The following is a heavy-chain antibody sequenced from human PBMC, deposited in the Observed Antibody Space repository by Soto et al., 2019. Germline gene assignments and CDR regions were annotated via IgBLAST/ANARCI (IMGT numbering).Heavy chain of an antibody. Sequence: PGGSLRLSCAASGFTFSSYGMHWVRQAPGKGLEWVAVIWYDGSNKYYADSVKGRFTISRDNSKNTLYLQMNSLRAEDTAVYYCARDHCSGGSCYSGKYYYYYGMDVWGQGTTVTVSS. CDR3: ARDHCSGGSCYSGKYYYYYGMDV. CDR2: IWYDGSNK. V-gene: IGHV3-33*01. J-gene: IGHJ6*02. CDR1: GFTFSSYG. D-gene: IGHD2-15*01.